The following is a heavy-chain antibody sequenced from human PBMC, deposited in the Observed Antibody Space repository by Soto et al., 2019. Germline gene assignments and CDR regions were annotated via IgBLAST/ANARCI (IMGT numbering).Heavy chain of an antibody. CDR1: GGSFSDYY. V-gene: IGHV4-34*01. J-gene: IGHJ4*02. CDR3: ARFAYYYGSGSSDY. CDR2: INHSGNT. Sequence: KASETLSLTCAVYGGSFSDYYWTWIRQPPGKGLEWIGEINHSGNTNYNPSLKSRVTISVDTSKNQFSLRLSSVTAADTAVYYCARFAYYYGSGSSDYWGQGTLVTGYS. D-gene: IGHD3-10*01.